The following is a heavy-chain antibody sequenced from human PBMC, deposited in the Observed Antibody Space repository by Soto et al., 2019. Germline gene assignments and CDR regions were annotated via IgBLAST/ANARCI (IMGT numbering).Heavy chain of an antibody. CDR3: ARLHGYCISSSCHGHYAMDV. CDR2: IYYSVST. CDR1: SASISSSSYT. Sequence: QLQLQESGPGLVKPSETLSLTCTVSSASISSSSYTWGWIRQPPGKGLEWIGSIYYSVSTYYNPSLNSPVTVPVDTSKNHFSVKVTSVTAADTAVYYCARLHGYCISSSCHGHYAMDVWGQGTTVTVSS. D-gene: IGHD2-2*01. V-gene: IGHV4-39*02. J-gene: IGHJ6*02.